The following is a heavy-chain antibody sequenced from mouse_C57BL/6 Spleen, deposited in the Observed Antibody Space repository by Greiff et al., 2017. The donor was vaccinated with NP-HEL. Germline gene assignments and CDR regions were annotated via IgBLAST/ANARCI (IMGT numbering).Heavy chain of an antibody. CDR1: GYTFTDYE. V-gene: IGHV1-15*01. CDR2: IDPETGGT. CDR3: TRYYYGSRTWDAY. Sequence: VQLQQSGAELVRPGASVTLSCKASGYTFTDYEMHWVKQTPVHGLEWIGAIDPETGGTAYNQKFKGKAILTADKSSSTAYMELRSLTSEDSAVYYSTRYYYGSRTWDAYWGEETLGTVSA. D-gene: IGHD1-1*01. J-gene: IGHJ3*01.